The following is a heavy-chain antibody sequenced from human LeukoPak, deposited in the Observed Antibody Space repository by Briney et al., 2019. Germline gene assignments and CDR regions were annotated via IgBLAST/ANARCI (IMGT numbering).Heavy chain of an antibody. Sequence: PGGSLRLSCAASGFTFSDYYMSWICQAPGKGLEWVSYISSSGSTIYYAESVKGRFTISRDNAKKSLYLQMNSLRAEDTAVYYCATLLNYDFWSGYYANDYWGQGTLVTVSS. CDR3: ATLLNYDFWSGYYANDY. CDR2: ISSSGSTI. CDR1: GFTFSDYY. D-gene: IGHD3-3*01. J-gene: IGHJ4*02. V-gene: IGHV3-11*01.